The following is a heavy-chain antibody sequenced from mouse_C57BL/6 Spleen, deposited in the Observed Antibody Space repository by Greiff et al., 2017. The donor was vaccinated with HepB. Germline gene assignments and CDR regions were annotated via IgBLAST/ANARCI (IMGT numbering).Heavy chain of an antibody. CDR3: AQLTGTFDY. Sequence: QVQLQQPGAELVKPGASVKLSCKASGYTFTSYWMQWVKQRPGQGLEWIGEIDPSDSYTNYNQKFKGKATLTVDTSSSTAYMQLSSLTSEDSAVYYCAQLTGTFDYWGQGTTLTVSS. D-gene: IGHD4-1*01. V-gene: IGHV1-50*01. CDR1: GYTFTSYW. J-gene: IGHJ2*01. CDR2: IDPSDSYT.